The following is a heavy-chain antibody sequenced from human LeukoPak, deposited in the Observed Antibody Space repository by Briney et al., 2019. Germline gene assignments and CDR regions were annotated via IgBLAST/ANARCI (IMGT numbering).Heavy chain of an antibody. V-gene: IGHV4-39*07. Sequence: SETLSLTCTVSGGSISSSTFYWGWIRQPPGKGLEWIGSLYYSGSTYYNPSLKSRVTISVDTSKNQFSLKLSSVTAADTAVYYCAREYEDYWYFDLWGRGTLVTVSS. J-gene: IGHJ2*01. CDR2: LYYSGST. CDR3: AREYEDYWYFDL. D-gene: IGHD3-3*01. CDR1: GGSISSSTFY.